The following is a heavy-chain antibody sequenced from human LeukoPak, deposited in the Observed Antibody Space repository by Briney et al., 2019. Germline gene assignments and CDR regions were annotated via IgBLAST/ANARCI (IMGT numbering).Heavy chain of an antibody. CDR3: ARDTLPNRYCSGGSCYSDY. D-gene: IGHD2-15*01. V-gene: IGHV3-7*01. CDR1: GFTFSSYW. J-gene: IGHJ4*02. CDR2: IKQDGSEK. Sequence: GGSLRLXCAASGFTFSSYWMSWVRQAPGKGLEWVANIKQDGSEKYYVDSVKGRFTISRDNAKNSLYLQMNSLRAEDTAVYYCARDTLPNRYCSGGSCYSDYWGQGTLVTVSS.